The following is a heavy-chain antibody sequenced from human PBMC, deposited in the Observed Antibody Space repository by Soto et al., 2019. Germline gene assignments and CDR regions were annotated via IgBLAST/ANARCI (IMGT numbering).Heavy chain of an antibody. Sequence: SVKVSCKASGGTFSSYTISWVRQAPGQGLEWMGRIIPILGIANNAQKFQGRVTITADKSTSTAYMELSRLRSEDTAVYYCARYYYYGSGSHYYYYMDVWGKGTTVTVSS. CDR3: ARYYYYGSGSHYYYYMDV. J-gene: IGHJ6*03. V-gene: IGHV1-69*02. CDR1: GGTFSSYT. CDR2: IIPILGIA. D-gene: IGHD3-10*01.